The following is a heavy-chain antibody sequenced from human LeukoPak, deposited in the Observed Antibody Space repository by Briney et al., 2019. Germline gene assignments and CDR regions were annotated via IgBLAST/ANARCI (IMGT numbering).Heavy chain of an antibody. J-gene: IGHJ2*01. CDR1: GGSISSYY. D-gene: IGHD3-16*02. CDR2: IYYSGST. CDR3: ARDYQYFNL. Sequence: PSETLSPTCTVSGGSISSYYWTWIRQPPGKGLEWIGYIYYSGSTNYNPSLKSRVTISVDTSKNQFSLKLSSVTAADTAVYYCARDYQYFNLWGRGSLVTVSS. V-gene: IGHV4-59*01.